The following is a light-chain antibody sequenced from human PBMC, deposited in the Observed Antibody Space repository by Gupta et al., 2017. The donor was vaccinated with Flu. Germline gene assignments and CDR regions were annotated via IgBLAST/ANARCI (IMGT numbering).Light chain of an antibody. CDR1: DSIDSW. V-gene: IGKV1-5*03. Sequence: PSTLSASVGDRVTITCRASDSIDSWLAWYQKKPGKAPKPLIYKASKLESEVPCRFSGSGSGTEFSLTISGLQPDDFATYYCQQDFNDPWTFGQGTKVEIK. CDR3: QQDFNDPWT. J-gene: IGKJ1*01. CDR2: KAS.